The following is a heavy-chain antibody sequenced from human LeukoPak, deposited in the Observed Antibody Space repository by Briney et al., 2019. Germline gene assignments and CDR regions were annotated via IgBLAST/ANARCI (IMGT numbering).Heavy chain of an antibody. Sequence: GGSLRLSCAASGFTFSSYAMSWVRQAPGKGLEWVSAISGSGGSTYYADSVKGRFTISRDNSKNTLYLQMNSLRGEDTAVYFCAKAVGVAATSPTSYCYYGMDVWGQGTTVTVSS. CDR2: ISGSGGST. CDR1: GFTFSSYA. CDR3: AKAVGVAATSPTSYCYYGMDV. V-gene: IGHV3-23*01. D-gene: IGHD2-15*01. J-gene: IGHJ6*02.